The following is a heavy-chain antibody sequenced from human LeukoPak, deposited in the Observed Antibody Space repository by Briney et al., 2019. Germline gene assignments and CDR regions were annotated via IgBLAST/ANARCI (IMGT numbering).Heavy chain of an antibody. CDR1: GYTFTSYD. V-gene: IGHV1-8*01. CDR3: ARGRGLLWFGELLRGNWFDP. CDR2: MNPNSGNT. Sequence: APVKVSCKASGYTFTSYDINWVRQATGQGLEWMGWMNPNSGNTGYAQKFQGRVTMTRNTSISTAYMELSSLRSEDTAVYYCARGRGLLWFGELLRGNWFDPWGQGTLVTVSS. J-gene: IGHJ5*02. D-gene: IGHD3-10*01.